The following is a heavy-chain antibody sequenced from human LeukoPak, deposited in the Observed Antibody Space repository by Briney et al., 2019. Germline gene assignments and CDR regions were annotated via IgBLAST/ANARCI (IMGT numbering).Heavy chain of an antibody. D-gene: IGHD3-10*01. V-gene: IGHV3-30*04. CDR1: GFTFSSYA. CDR3: ARSEYYYGSGSLPAAY. J-gene: IGHJ4*02. CDR2: ISYDGSNK. Sequence: PGRSLRLSCAASGFTFSSYAMHWVRQAPGKGLEWVAVISYDGSNKYYADSVKGRFTISRDNSKNTLYLQMNSPRAEDTAVYYCARSEYYYGSGSLPAAYWGQGTLVTVSS.